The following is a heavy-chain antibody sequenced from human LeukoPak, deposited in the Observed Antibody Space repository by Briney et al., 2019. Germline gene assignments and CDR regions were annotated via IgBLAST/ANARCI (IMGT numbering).Heavy chain of an antibody. CDR1: GSTFSSYA. CDR2: ISGSGGST. V-gene: IGHV3-23*01. CDR3: AKFTLLVVIIDY. D-gene: IGHD3-22*01. Sequence: GGSLRLSCAASGSTFSSYAMSWVRQAPGKGLDWVSAISGSGGSTYYADSVKGRFTISRDNSKNTLYLQMNSLRAEDTAVYYCAKFTLLVVIIDYWGQGTLVTVSS. J-gene: IGHJ4*02.